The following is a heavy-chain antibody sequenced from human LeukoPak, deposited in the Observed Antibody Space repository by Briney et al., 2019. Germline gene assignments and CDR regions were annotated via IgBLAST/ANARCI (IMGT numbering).Heavy chain of an antibody. D-gene: IGHD6-13*01. CDR3: ARDSGSSWREGLNY. CDR2: ISSSSDYI. J-gene: IGHJ4*02. V-gene: IGHV3-21*01. CDR1: TFTFSSDS. Sequence: GGSLRLSCAASTFTFSSDSMNWVRQAPGKGLEWVSSISSSSDYIYYADSVKGRFTISRENAKNSLYLQMNSLRVEDSAVYYCARDSGSSWREGLNYWGQGTLVTVSS.